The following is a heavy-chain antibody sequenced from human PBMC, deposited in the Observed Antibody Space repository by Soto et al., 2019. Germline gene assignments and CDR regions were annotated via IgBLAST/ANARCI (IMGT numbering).Heavy chain of an antibody. CDR2: IWNDGTKE. D-gene: IGHD6-13*01. V-gene: IGHV3-33*01. CDR3: VRGIPSQYSSNWLYWYFDL. CDR1: GFVYSTYA. Sequence: VQLVESGGGVVQPGRSLRLSCAASGFVYSTYAMHWVRLSPGKGLEWVALIWNDGTKEYYVDSAKGRFTISRDNSQNTLNLQMDSLRAEDTAVYFCVRGIPSQYSSNWLYWYFDLWGRGTQVTVSS. J-gene: IGHJ2*01.